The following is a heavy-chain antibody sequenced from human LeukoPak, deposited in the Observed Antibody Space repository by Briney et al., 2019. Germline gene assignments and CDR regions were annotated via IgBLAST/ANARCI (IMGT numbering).Heavy chain of an antibody. D-gene: IGHD3-22*01. CDR1: GFTFGSHG. CDR2: IRYDGSLK. V-gene: IGHV3-30*02. CDR3: ANGPTSNGYFYYFDY. Sequence: GGSLRLSCVVSGFTFGSHGMHWVRQAPGKGLEWVAFIRYDGSLKYYADAVKGRFTISRDNSRNTLYLQMNRLRAEETAVYYCANGPTSNGYFYYFDYWGQGTLVTVSS. J-gene: IGHJ4*02.